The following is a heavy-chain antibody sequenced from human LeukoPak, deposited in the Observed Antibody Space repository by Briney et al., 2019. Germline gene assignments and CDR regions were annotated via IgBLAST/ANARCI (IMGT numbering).Heavy chain of an antibody. CDR3: AREVMDYGSGSQFDY. J-gene: IGHJ4*02. CDR2: ISSSGSTI. D-gene: IGHD3-10*01. CDR1: GFTCSDYY. V-gene: IGHV3-11*01. Sequence: GGSLRLSCAASGFTCSDYYMSWIRQAPGKGLEWVSYISSSGSTIYYADSVKGRFTISRDNAKNSLYLQMHSLRAEDTAVYYCAREVMDYGSGSQFDYWGQGTLVTVSS.